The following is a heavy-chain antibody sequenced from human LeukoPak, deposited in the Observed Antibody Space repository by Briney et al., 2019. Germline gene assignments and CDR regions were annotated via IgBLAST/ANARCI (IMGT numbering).Heavy chain of an antibody. CDR1: GYTFTSYY. J-gene: IGHJ4*02. D-gene: IGHD6-13*01. CDR2: INPSGGST. V-gene: IGHV1-46*01. Sequence: ASVKVSCKASGYTFTSYYMHWVRQAPGQGLEWMGIINPSGGSTSYAQKFQGRVTMTRDMSTSAVYMELSSLRSEDTALYYCARHRSPIAAAGRGFDYWGQGTLVTVSS. CDR3: ARHRSPIAAAGRGFDY.